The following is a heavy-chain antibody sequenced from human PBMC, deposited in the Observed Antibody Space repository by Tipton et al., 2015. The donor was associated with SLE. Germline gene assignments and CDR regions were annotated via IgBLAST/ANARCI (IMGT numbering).Heavy chain of an antibody. D-gene: IGHD3-16*02. CDR3: VRIVLPSLYIDC. CDR2: IYTSGHT. Sequence: TLSLTCTVSGGSISSGGYYWSWIRQPAGKGLEWIGRIYTSGHTNYNPSFRSRVTISLDTSKNHFSLNLTSVTAADTAVYYCVRIVLPSLYIDCWGQGTLVTVSS. CDR1: GGSISSGGYY. V-gene: IGHV4-61*02. J-gene: IGHJ4*02.